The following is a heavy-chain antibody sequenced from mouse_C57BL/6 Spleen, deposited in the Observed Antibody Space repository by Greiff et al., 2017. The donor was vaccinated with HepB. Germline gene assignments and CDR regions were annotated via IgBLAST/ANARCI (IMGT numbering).Heavy chain of an antibody. D-gene: IGHD1-1*01. J-gene: IGHJ2*01. CDR2: ISYDGSN. CDR3: ATGSSYGY. Sequence: DVQLQESGPGLVKPSQSLSLTCSVTGYSITSGYYWNWIRQFPGNKLEWMGYISYDGSNNYNPSLKNRISITSDTSKNQFFLKLNSVTTEDTATYYCATGSSYGYWGQGTTLTVSS. V-gene: IGHV3-6*01. CDR1: GYSITSGYY.